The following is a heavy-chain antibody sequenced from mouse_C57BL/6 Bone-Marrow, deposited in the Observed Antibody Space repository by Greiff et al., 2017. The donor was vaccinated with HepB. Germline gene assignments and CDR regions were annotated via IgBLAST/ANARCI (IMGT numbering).Heavy chain of an antibody. J-gene: IGHJ4*01. D-gene: IGHD1-1*01. V-gene: IGHV1-26*01. CDR1: GYTFTDYY. Sequence: VQLQQSGPELVKPGASVKISCKASGYTFTDYYMNWVKQSHGKSLEWIGDINPNNGGTSYNQKFKGKATLTVDKSSSTAYMELRSLTSEDSAVDYCGRGSSYAMDYWGQGTSVTVSS. CDR2: INPNNGGT. CDR3: GRGSSYAMDY.